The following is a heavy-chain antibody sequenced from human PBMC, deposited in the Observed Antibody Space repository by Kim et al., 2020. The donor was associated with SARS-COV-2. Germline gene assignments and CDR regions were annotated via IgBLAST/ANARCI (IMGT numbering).Heavy chain of an antibody. CDR2: ISTDNSNT. V-gene: IGHV1-3*04. J-gene: IGHJ6*02. CDR1: GYTFTDYG. CDR3: AREELMVGYGMDV. D-gene: IGHD2-8*01. Sequence: ASVKVSCKASGYTFTDYGLQWVRQAPGQRLEWMGWISTDNSNTKYSQHFQGRVTFSWDASASTGYIELTSLRSEDTAVYYCAREELMVGYGMDVWGQGTTVIVSS.